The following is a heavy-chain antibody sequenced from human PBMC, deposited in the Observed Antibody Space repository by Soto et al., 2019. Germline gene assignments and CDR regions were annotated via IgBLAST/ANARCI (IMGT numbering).Heavy chain of an antibody. CDR2: ISGSGGST. CDR1: GFTFSSYA. J-gene: IGHJ6*02. D-gene: IGHD3-22*01. V-gene: IGHV3-23*01. CDR3: ALRRYYYDSSGYYHSWGNEQTQNYYYYGMDV. Sequence: GGSLRLSCAASGFTFSSYAMSWVRQAPGKGLEWVSAISGSGGSTYYADSVKGRFTISRDNSKNTLYLQMNSLRAEDTAVYYCALRRYYYDSSGYYHSWGNEQTQNYYYYGMDVWGQGTTVTVSS.